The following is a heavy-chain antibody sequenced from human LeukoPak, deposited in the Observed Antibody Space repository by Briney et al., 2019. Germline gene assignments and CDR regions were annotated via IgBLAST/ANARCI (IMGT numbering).Heavy chain of an antibody. CDR2: IIPIFGTA. V-gene: IGHV1-69*13. D-gene: IGHD1-26*01. CDR3: ARDSGSYFLAYYYYYYMDV. J-gene: IGHJ6*03. Sequence: SVKVSCKASGGTFSSYAISWVRQAPGQGLEWMGGIIPIFGTANYAQKFQGRVTITADESTSTAYMELSSLRSEDTAVYYCARDSGSYFLAYYYYYYMDVWGKGTTVTISS. CDR1: GGTFSSYA.